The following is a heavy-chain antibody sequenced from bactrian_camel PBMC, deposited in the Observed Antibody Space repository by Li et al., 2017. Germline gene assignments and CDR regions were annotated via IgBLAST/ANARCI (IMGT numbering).Heavy chain of an antibody. CDR3: AANTHCSGGATTDRPGIST. CDR1: HLYIDSYC. CDR2: ISSVGHDP. Sequence: HVQLVESGGGSVQAGGALRLSCTTSHLYIDSYCMAFFREAPGDEREGVAAISSVGHDPSYVDSAKGRFAIDQDDARNMWYLQMNSLQPEDTAMYYCAANTHCSGGATTDRPGISTWARGPRSPSP. J-gene: IGHJ4*01. D-gene: IGHD5*01. V-gene: IGHV3S55*01.